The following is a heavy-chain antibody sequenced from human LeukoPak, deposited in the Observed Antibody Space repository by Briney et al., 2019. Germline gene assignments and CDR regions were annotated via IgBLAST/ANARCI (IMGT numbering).Heavy chain of an antibody. Sequence: SGTLSLTCAVSGGSISSYYWSWIRQPPGKGLEWIGYIYYSGSTNYNPSLKSRVTISVDTSKNQFSLKLSSVTAADTAVYYCARVDYYDSSGYYFDYWGQGTLVTVSS. CDR3: ARVDYYDSSGYYFDY. D-gene: IGHD3-22*01. CDR2: IYYSGST. V-gene: IGHV4-59*01. J-gene: IGHJ4*02. CDR1: GGSISSYY.